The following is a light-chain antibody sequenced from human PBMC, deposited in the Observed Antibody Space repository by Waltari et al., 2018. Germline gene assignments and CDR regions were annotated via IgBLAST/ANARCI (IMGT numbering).Light chain of an antibody. V-gene: IGKV1-33*01. CDR2: YAS. Sequence: DIQMTQSPSSLSASVGDRVTITCRASQGINNYLSWYQQKPGKAPKRLIYYASSLESGVPSRFSGSGSGTDYTLTSSSLQPEDIATYYCQQYDNFPPFTFGPGTKLDIK. J-gene: IGKJ3*01. CDR1: QGINNY. CDR3: QQYDNFPPFT.